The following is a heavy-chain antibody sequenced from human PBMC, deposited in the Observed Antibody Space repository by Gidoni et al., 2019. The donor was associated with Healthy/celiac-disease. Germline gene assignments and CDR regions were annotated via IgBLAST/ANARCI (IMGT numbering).Heavy chain of an antibody. CDR2: ISWNSGSI. J-gene: IGHJ4*02. Sequence: EVQLVESGGGLVQPGRSLRLSCAASGFTFDDYAMHWVRQAPGKGLEWVSGISWNSGSIGYADSVKGRFTISRDNAKNSLYLQMNSLRAEDTALYYCAKDTGVAAFDYWGQGTLVTVSS. D-gene: IGHD3-3*01. CDR3: AKDTGVAAFDY. CDR1: GFTFDDYA. V-gene: IGHV3-9*01.